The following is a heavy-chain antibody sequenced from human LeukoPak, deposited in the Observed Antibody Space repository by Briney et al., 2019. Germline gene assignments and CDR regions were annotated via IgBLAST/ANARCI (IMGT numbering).Heavy chain of an antibody. CDR2: MNPNSGNT. CDR3: ARGITQAED. J-gene: IGHJ4*02. V-gene: IGHV1-8*01. D-gene: IGHD3-10*01. CDR1: GYTFTRYG. Sequence: ASVKVSCKASGYTFTRYGISWVRQAPGQGLEWMGWMNPNSGNTGYAQKFQGRVTMTRNTSISTAYMELSSLRSEDTAVYYCARGITQAEDWGQGTLVTVSS.